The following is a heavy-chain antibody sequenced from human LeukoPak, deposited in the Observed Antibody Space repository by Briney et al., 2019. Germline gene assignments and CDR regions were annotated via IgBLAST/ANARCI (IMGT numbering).Heavy chain of an antibody. Sequence: GGSLRLSCAASGFTFSSYSMNWVRQAPGKGLEWVAFIRYDGSNKYYADSVKGRFTISRDNSKNTLYLQMNSLRAEDTAVYYCAKDGLWVGATLFDYWGQGTLVTVSS. V-gene: IGHV3-30*02. CDR1: GFTFSSYS. D-gene: IGHD1-26*01. J-gene: IGHJ4*02. CDR2: IRYDGSNK. CDR3: AKDGLWVGATLFDY.